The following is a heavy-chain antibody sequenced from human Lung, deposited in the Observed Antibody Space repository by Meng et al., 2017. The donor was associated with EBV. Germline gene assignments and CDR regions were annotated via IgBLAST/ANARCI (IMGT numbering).Heavy chain of an antibody. CDR1: GFTFSDYY. J-gene: IGHJ4*02. CDR3: ARDPGRFDY. Sequence: QGRWGGFGGGLVKPGGSLGLSCAASGFTFSDYYMSGIRQAPGKGLEWVSYISSSGSTIYYADSVKGRFTISRDNAKNSLYLQMNSLRAEDTAVYYCARDPGRFDYWGQGTLVTVSS. CDR2: ISSSGSTI. V-gene: IGHV3-11*01. D-gene: IGHD2-15*01.